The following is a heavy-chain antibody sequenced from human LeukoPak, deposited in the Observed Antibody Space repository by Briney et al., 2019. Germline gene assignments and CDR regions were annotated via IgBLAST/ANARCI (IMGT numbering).Heavy chain of an antibody. Sequence: GGSLRLSCAASGFTFSSYGMHWVRQAPGKGLEWVAVISYDGSNKYYADSVKGRFTISRDNAKNTLYLQMNSLRAEDTAVYYCARGGGYSYGSFDYWGQGTLVTVSS. CDR3: ARGGGYSYGSFDY. CDR1: GFTFSSYG. J-gene: IGHJ4*02. D-gene: IGHD5-18*01. V-gene: IGHV3-30*03. CDR2: ISYDGSNK.